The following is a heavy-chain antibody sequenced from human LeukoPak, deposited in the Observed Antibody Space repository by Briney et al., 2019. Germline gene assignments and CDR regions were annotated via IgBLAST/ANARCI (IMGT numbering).Heavy chain of an antibody. Sequence: PGRSLRLSCAASGFTFSSYAMHWVRQAPGKGLEWVAVISYDGSNKYYADSVKGRFTTSRDNSKNTLYLQMNSLRAEDTAVYYCASPAEQLDYYYYGMDVWGQGTTVTVSS. CDR2: ISYDGSNK. J-gene: IGHJ6*02. CDR3: ASPAEQLDYYYYGMDV. CDR1: GFTFSSYA. V-gene: IGHV3-30*04. D-gene: IGHD6-13*01.